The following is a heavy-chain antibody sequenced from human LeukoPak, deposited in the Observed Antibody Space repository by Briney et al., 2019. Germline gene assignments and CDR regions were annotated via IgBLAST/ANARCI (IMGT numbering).Heavy chain of an antibody. CDR3: AHIRSSWPDY. J-gene: IGHJ4*02. V-gene: IGHV3-23*01. Sequence: GGSLRLSCAASGFTFSGYAMSWVRQAPGKGLEWVSAISGSGGSTYYADSVKGRFTISRDNSRNTLYLQMNSLRAEDTAVYYCAHIRSSWPDYWGQGTLVTVSS. CDR1: GFTFSGYA. CDR2: ISGSGGST. D-gene: IGHD6-13*01.